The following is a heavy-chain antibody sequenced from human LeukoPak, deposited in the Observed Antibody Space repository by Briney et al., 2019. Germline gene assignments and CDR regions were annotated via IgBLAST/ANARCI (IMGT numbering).Heavy chain of an antibody. V-gene: IGHV1-69*06. D-gene: IGHD3-3*01. CDR3: AATIFGVVILSDYMRFDP. CDR2: IIPIFGTA. J-gene: IGHJ5*02. CDR1: GGTFSSYA. Sequence: SVKVSCKASGGTFSSYAISWVRQAPGQGLEWMGGIIPIFGTANYAQKFQGRVTITADKSTSTVYMELSSLRSEDTAVYYCAATIFGVVILSDYMRFDPWGQGTLVTVSS.